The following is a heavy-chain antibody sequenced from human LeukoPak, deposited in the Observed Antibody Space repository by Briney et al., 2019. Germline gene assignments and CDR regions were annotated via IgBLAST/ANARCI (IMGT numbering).Heavy chain of an antibody. J-gene: IGHJ4*02. D-gene: IGHD3-10*01. CDR2: IYYSGST. Sequence: PSETLSLTCTVSGGSISSGGYYWSWIRQHPGKGLEWIGYIYYSGSTYYNPSLKSRVTISVDTSKNQFSLKLSSVTAADTAVYYCARTMVRGVFDYWGQGTLVTVSS. CDR3: ARTMVRGVFDY. V-gene: IGHV4-31*03. CDR1: GGSISSGGYY.